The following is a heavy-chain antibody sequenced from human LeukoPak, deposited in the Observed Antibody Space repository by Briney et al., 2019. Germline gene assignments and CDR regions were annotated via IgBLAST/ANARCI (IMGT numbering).Heavy chain of an antibody. J-gene: IGHJ4*02. V-gene: IGHV3-23*01. CDR1: GFTFSSYG. D-gene: IGHD2-15*01. Sequence: HPGGSLRLSCAASGFTFSSYGMSWVRQAPGKGLEWVSAISDSGGSTYYADSVKGRFTISRDNSKNTLYLQMNSLRAEDTAVYYCARGKSGYCSGGSCRHYFDYWGQGTLVTVSS. CDR3: ARGKSGYCSGGSCRHYFDY. CDR2: ISDSGGST.